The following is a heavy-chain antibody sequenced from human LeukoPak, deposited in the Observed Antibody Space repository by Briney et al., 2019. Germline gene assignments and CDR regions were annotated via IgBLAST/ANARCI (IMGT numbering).Heavy chain of an antibody. CDR1: RGSIADYY. CDR2: IYSTGST. V-gene: IGHV4-59*01. Sequence: PSETLSLTCTVSRGSIADYYWSWIRQPPGKGLEWIGNIYSTGSTNYNPSLRSRVTISVDTSKNQFALKVTSVASADTAVYYCARGGYIFGYWGQGSLVIVSS. D-gene: IGHD5-18*01. CDR3: ARGGYIFGY. J-gene: IGHJ4*02.